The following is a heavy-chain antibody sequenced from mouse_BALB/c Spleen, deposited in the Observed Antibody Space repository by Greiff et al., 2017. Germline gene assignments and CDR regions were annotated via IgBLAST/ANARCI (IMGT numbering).Heavy chain of an antibody. Sequence: EVQLQQSGPELVKPGASVKISCKASGYTFTDYNMHWVKQSHGKSLEWIGYIYPYNGGTGYNQKFKSKATLTVDNSSSTAYMELRSLTSEDSAVYYCARGEYGNYLGAMDYWGQGTSVTVSS. D-gene: IGHD2-10*02. CDR3: ARGEYGNYLGAMDY. J-gene: IGHJ4*01. V-gene: IGHV1S29*02. CDR2: IYPYNGGT. CDR1: GYTFTDYN.